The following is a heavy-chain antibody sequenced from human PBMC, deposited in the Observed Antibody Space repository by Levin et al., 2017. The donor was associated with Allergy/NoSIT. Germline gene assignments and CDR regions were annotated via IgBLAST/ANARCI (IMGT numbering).Heavy chain of an antibody. V-gene: IGHV3-23*01. Sequence: SCAASGFTFSSYAMSWVRQAPGKGLEWVSAISGSGGSTYYADSVKGRFTISRDNSKNTLYLQMNSLRAEDTAVYYCAKAIASCGGDCYWSDYWGQGTLVTVSS. CDR3: AKAIASCGGDCYWSDY. CDR2: ISGSGGST. CDR1: GFTFSSYA. D-gene: IGHD2-21*02. J-gene: IGHJ4*02.